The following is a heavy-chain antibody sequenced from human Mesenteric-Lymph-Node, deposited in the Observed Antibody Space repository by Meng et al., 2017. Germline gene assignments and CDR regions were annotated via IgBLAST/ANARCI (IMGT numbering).Heavy chain of an antibody. CDR2: ISSSSSYI. J-gene: IGHJ6*02. CDR3: AREFDILTGYSYDYYGMDV. CDR1: GFGFKDAW. V-gene: IGHV3-21*01. Sequence: GESLKISCAASGFGFKDAWMSWVRQVPGKGLEWVSSISSSSSYIYYADSVKGRFTISRDNAEKLVFLQMNSLSAEDTAVYYCAREFDILTGYSYDYYGMDVWGQGTTVTVSS. D-gene: IGHD3-9*01.